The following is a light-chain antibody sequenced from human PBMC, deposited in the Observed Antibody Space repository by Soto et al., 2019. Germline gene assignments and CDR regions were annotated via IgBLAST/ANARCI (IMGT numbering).Light chain of an antibody. J-gene: IGLJ1*01. Sequence: QSALTQPASLSGSPGQSITISCTGTSRDVGGYNYVSWYQQHTGKAPKLMIYDVSNRPAGVSNRFSGSKSGNTASLTISGLQAEDEADYYFSSYTSSSPYVVGTGTKLTV. V-gene: IGLV2-14*01. CDR2: DVS. CDR1: SRDVGGYNY. CDR3: SSYTSSSPYV.